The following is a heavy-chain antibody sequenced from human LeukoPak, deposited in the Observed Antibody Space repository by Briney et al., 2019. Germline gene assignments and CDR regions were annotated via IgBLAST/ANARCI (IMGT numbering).Heavy chain of an antibody. Sequence: GGSLRLSCAASGFTFSSYSMNWVRQAPGKGLEWVSSISSSSSYIYYADSVKGRFTISRDNAKNSLYLQMNSLRAEDTAVYYCARVHDSGGAFDIWGQGTMVTVSS. CDR1: GFTFSSYS. V-gene: IGHV3-21*01. J-gene: IGHJ3*02. CDR2: ISSSSSYI. CDR3: ARVHDSGGAFDI. D-gene: IGHD4-17*01.